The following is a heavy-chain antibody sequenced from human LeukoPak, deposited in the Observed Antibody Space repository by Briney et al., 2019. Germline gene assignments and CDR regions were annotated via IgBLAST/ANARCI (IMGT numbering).Heavy chain of an antibody. CDR1: GGSFSGYY. Sequence: PSETLSLTCAVYGGSFSGYYWSWIRQPPGKGLEWIGEINHSGSTNYNPSLKSRVTISVDTSKNQFSLKLSSVTAADTAVYYCARVFGLEWLLYSNYYFDYWGQGILVTVSS. CDR3: ARVFGLEWLLYSNYYFDY. CDR2: INHSGST. J-gene: IGHJ4*02. D-gene: IGHD3-3*01. V-gene: IGHV4-34*01.